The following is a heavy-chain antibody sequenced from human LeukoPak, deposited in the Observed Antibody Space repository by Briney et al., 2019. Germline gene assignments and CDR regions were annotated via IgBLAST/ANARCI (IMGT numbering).Heavy chain of an antibody. V-gene: IGHV3-7*01. D-gene: IGHD3-10*01. CDR1: GFTFSSYW. Sequence: GGSLRLSCAASGFTFSSYWMSWVRQAPGKGLEWVANIKQDGSEKYYVDSVKGRFTISRDNAKNSLYLRMNSLRAEDTAVYYCARALYYYASSYYFDYWGQGTLVTVSS. J-gene: IGHJ4*02. CDR2: IKQDGSEK. CDR3: ARALYYYASSYYFDY.